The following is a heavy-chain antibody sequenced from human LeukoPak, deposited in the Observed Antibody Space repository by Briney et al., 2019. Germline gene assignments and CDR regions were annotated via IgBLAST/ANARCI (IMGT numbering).Heavy chain of an antibody. V-gene: IGHV1-2*02. Sequence: ASVKVSCKASGYTFTGYYMHWVRQAPGQGLEWMGWINPNSGGTNYAQKFQGRVTMTRDTSISTAYMELSRLGSDDTAVYYCARRVTMVRGVYYFDYWGQGTLVTVSS. CDR1: GYTFTGYY. J-gene: IGHJ4*02. CDR2: INPNSGGT. D-gene: IGHD3-10*01. CDR3: ARRVTMVRGVYYFDY.